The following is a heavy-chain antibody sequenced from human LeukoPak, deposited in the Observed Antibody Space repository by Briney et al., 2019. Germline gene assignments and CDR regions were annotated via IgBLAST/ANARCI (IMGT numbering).Heavy chain of an antibody. Sequence: GGSLRLSCVASRFTFSNYWMSWVRQAPGKGLEWVANINQDGSKKRYADSMKGRFTISRDNAKESLYLQLDSLRAEDTAVYYCAKWGPYCVGDYCPALDSWGQGTLVTVSS. CDR1: RFTFSNYW. J-gene: IGHJ4*02. D-gene: IGHD2-21*02. V-gene: IGHV3-7*01. CDR2: INQDGSKK. CDR3: AKWGPYCVGDYCPALDS.